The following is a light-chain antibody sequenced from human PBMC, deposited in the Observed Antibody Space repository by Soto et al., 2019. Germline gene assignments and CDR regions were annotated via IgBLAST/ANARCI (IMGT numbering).Light chain of an antibody. V-gene: IGKV3-11*01. CDR3: QQRSNWSGT. Sequence: EIVLTQSPATLSLSPGERATLSCRASQSVSSYLAWNQQKPGQAPRLLIYDASNRATGIPARFSGSGSGTDFTLTISSLEPEDFAVYYCQQRSNWSGTFGQGTKVEIK. J-gene: IGKJ1*01. CDR2: DAS. CDR1: QSVSSY.